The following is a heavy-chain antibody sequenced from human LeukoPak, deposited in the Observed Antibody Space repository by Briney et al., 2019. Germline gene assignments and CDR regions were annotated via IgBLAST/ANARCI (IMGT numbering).Heavy chain of an antibody. D-gene: IGHD1-26*01. CDR3: ARDRVRGSSNPYFDY. J-gene: IGHJ4*02. Sequence: SETLSLTCTVSGGSVSSGSYYWSWIRQPPGKGLEWIGYIYYSGSTNYNPSLKSRVTISIDTSKNQFSLKLSSVTAADTAVYYCARDRVRGSSNPYFDYWGQGTLVTVSS. CDR1: GGSVSSGSYY. CDR2: IYYSGST. V-gene: IGHV4-61*01.